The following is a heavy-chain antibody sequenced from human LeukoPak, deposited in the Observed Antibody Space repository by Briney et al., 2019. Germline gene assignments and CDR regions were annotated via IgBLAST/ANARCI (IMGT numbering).Heavy chain of an antibody. Sequence: GGSLRLSCAASGFTFSTFAMVWVRQPPGKGLEWVSSIFPSGGEIHYADSVKGRFTISRDNSKNTLYLQMNSLRAEDTAVYYCANRGSGNSRHDFDYWGQGTLVTVSS. CDR2: IFPSGGEI. J-gene: IGHJ4*02. CDR1: GFTFSTFA. D-gene: IGHD3-10*01. V-gene: IGHV3-23*01. CDR3: ANRGSGNSRHDFDY.